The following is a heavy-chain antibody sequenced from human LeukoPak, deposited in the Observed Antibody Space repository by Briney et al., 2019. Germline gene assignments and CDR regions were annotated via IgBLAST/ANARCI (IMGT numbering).Heavy chain of an antibody. Sequence: SETLSLTCAVSGGSIYSGSYYWGWIRQPPGKGLEWIGSIYYSGCTYYNPSLKSRVTISEDTSKNQFSLKLNSVTAADTAVYYCARHWAGGYSFHYWGQGTLVSVSS. J-gene: IGHJ4*02. CDR3: ARHWAGGYSFHY. CDR2: IYYSGCT. CDR1: GGSIYSGSYY. D-gene: IGHD5-18*01. V-gene: IGHV4-39*01.